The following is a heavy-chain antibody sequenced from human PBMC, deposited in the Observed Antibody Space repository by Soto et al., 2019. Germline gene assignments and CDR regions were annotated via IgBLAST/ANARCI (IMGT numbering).Heavy chain of an antibody. CDR1: GFTFSSYS. Sequence: PGGSLRLSCTASGFTFSSYSMNWVRQAPGKGLEWVARIRMKLNSYATAYAASVEGRFTISRDDSRNTAYLQMNSLKTEDTAVYYCSRHRIIWANSVTTVVSNDGFDIWGQGTRVTVSS. D-gene: IGHD4-17*01. J-gene: IGHJ3*02. V-gene: IGHV3-73*01. CDR2: IRMKLNSYAT. CDR3: SRHRIIWANSVTTVVSNDGFDI.